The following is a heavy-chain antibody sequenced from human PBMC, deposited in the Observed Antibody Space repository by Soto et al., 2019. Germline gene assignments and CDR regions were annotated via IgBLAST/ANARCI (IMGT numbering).Heavy chain of an antibody. CDR2: MFNGGRA. Sequence: PSEILSLTCTVSGGSLSNYYWSWIRHPPGKGLEWVGYMFNGGRANYNPSLKSRVAISVDMSQNQFSLKLTSVTAADTAVYYCARHGAIYSNSWYDFDYWGQGTLVTVSS. CDR3: ARHGAIYSNSWYDFDY. J-gene: IGHJ4*02. D-gene: IGHD5-18*01. V-gene: IGHV4-59*08. CDR1: GGSLSNYY.